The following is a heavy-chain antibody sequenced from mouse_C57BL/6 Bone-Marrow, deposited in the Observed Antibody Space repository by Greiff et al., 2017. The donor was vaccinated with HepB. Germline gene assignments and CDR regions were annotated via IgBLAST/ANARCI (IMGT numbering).Heavy chain of an antibody. CDR2: IWPGGGT. CDR1: GFSLTSYA. D-gene: IGHD1-1*01. Sequence: VQGVESGPGLVAPSQSLSITCTVSGFSLTSYAISWVRQPPGKGLEWLGVIWPGGGTNYNSALKSRLSISKDNSKSQVFLKMNSLQTDDTARYYCARKNYGSSYDYAMDYWGQGTSVTVSS. CDR3: ARKNYGSSYDYAMDY. J-gene: IGHJ4*01. V-gene: IGHV2-9-1*01.